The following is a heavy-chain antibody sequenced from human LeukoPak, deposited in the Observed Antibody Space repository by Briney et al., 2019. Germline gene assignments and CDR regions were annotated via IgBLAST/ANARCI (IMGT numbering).Heavy chain of an antibody. CDR3: ATTGSSAYDGGTFDY. CDR2: IIPMFGAP. D-gene: IGHD5-12*01. Sequence: SVKVSCKASGGSFRSSAISWVRQAPGQGLEWMGGIIPMFGAPNYAQKLQGRVTLSADESTSTAYMDLSRLRSEDTAVYYCATTGSSAYDGGTFDYWGQGTLVTVSS. CDR1: GGSFRSSA. V-gene: IGHV1-69*13. J-gene: IGHJ4*02.